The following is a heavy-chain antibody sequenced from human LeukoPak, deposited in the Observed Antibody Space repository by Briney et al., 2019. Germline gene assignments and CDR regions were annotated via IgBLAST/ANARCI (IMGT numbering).Heavy chain of an antibody. CDR2: TIGSGATT. CDR1: GFTFSDFA. Sequence: PGGSLRLSCAASGFTFSDFAMSWVRQAPGKGLEWVSGTIGSGATTFYADSVKGRFTISRDNAKNSLYLQMNSLRAEDTAVYYCAREGFPVWGQGTLVTVSS. V-gene: IGHV3-23*01. CDR3: AREGFPV. J-gene: IGHJ4*02.